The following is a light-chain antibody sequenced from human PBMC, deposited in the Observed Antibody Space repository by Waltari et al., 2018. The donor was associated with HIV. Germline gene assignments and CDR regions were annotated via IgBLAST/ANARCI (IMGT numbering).Light chain of an antibody. CDR2: DNN. V-gene: IGLV1-51*01. Sequence: QSVLTQPPSVSAAPGHSVTISCSGTSSNISNNYVSWYQQVPGKTPKVVIYDNNKRPSGIPDRFSGSKSGTSATLAITGLQTGDEADYYCGAWDGGLSAGVFGGGTKLTVL. CDR3: GAWDGGLSAGV. J-gene: IGLJ3*02. CDR1: SSNISNNY.